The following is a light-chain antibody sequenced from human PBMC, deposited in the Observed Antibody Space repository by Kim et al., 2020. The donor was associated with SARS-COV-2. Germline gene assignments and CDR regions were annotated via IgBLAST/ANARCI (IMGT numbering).Light chain of an antibody. CDR2: GAS. Sequence: VSPGESATLSCRASQSFGFNVAWYQQKPGQAPRLLIRGASTRATGFPARFSGSGSGTEFTLTISSLESEDFAIYYCQQYDSWPPYTFGQGTKLEI. CDR3: QQYDSWPPYT. J-gene: IGKJ2*01. V-gene: IGKV3-15*01. CDR1: QSFGFN.